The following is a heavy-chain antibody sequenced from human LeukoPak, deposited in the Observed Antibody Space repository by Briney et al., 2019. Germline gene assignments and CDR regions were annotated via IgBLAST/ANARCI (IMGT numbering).Heavy chain of an antibody. V-gene: IGHV4-39*07. CDR2: IYYSGST. CDR3: ARVRDFWSGYYPDY. D-gene: IGHD3-3*01. J-gene: IGHJ4*02. CDR1: GGSISSSSYY. Sequence: SETLSLTCTVSGGSISSSSYYWGWIRQPPGKGLEWIGSIYYSGSTYYNPSLKSRVTISVDTSKNQFSLKLSSVTAADTAVYYCARVRDFWSGYYPDYWGQGTLVTVSS.